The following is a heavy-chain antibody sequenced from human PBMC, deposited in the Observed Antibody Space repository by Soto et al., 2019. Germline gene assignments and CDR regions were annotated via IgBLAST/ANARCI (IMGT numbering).Heavy chain of an antibody. CDR1: GGTFSSYS. J-gene: IGHJ6*02. D-gene: IGHD3-16*01. CDR2: IIPIFGTA. Sequence: SVKVSCKASGGTFSSYSISWVRQAPGQGLEWMGGIIPIFGTANYAQKFQGRVTITADKSTSTAYMELSSLRSEDTAVYYCARRRGGSSRYYYYGMDVWGQGTTVTVSS. V-gene: IGHV1-69*06. CDR3: ARRRGGSSRYYYYGMDV.